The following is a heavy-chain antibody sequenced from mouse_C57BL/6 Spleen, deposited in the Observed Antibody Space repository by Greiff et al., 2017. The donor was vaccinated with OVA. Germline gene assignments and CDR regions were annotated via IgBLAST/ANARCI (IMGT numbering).Heavy chain of an antibody. J-gene: IGHJ1*03. CDR2: INPSSGYT. D-gene: IGHD2-4*01. V-gene: IGHV1-7*01. Sequence: QVQLKESGAELAKPGASVKLSCKASGYTFTSYWMHWVKQRPGQGLEWIGYINPSSGYTNYNQKFKDKATLTADKSSSTAYMQLSSLTYEDAAVYYCARDYDYWYFDVWGTGTTVTVSS. CDR1: GYTFTSYW. CDR3: ARDYDYWYFDV.